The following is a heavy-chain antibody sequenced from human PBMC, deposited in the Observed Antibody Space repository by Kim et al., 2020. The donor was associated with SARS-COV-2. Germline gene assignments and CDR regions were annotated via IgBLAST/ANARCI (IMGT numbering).Heavy chain of an antibody. Sequence: KGRFTISRDNSKNRLYLQINSLRPEDTGVYYCANEIPIIKTTVMGNPEYWGLGTLVTVSS. J-gene: IGHJ1*01. V-gene: IGHV3-30*02. CDR3: ANEIPIIKTTVMGNPEY. D-gene: IGHD3-16*01.